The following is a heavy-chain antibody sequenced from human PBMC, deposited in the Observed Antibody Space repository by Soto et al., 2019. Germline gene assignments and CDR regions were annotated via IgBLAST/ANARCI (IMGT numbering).Heavy chain of an antibody. V-gene: IGHV1-2*04. CDR3: VTSRVSIAVAGETEYYFDY. J-gene: IGHJ4*02. CDR2: VNPNSGGT. Sequence: GASVKVSCKASGYTFTGYYIHWVRQAPGQGLEWMGWVNPNSGGTNYAQKFQGWVTMTRDTSISTAYMELSRLRSDDTAVYYCVTSRVSIAVAGETEYYFDYWGQGTLVTVLL. CDR1: GYTFTGYY. D-gene: IGHD6-19*01.